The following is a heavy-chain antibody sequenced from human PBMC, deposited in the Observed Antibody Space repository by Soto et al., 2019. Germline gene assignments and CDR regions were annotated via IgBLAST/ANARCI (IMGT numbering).Heavy chain of an antibody. V-gene: IGHV4-59*01. D-gene: IGHD3-22*01. Sequence: QVQLQESGPGLVKPSDTLSLTCAVSGDSISSYYCMWIRQPPGKGLESIGYLDYGRSANYNPSLKSRVTLSVDTSTDQCSLTLSSTAAADTAVYYCAPRSMAVVPEYWGQGTLVTVSS. CDR2: LDYGRSA. CDR3: APRSMAVVPEY. J-gene: IGHJ4*02. CDR1: GDSISSYY.